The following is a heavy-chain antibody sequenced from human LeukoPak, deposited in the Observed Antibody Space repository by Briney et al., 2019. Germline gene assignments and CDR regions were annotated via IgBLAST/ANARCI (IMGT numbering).Heavy chain of an antibody. Sequence: QPGGSLLLSCAASGFTFSSYWMSWARQAPGKGLEWVANIKKDGSEKYYVDSVRGRLSISTDNAKNSLYLQTNSLRAEDTAVYYFARVTMIVVPDAFYIGGPGTMVTFSS. CDR1: GFTFSSYW. D-gene: IGHD3-22*01. J-gene: IGHJ3*02. CDR2: IKKDGSEK. CDR3: ARVTMIVVPDAFYI. V-gene: IGHV3-7*01.